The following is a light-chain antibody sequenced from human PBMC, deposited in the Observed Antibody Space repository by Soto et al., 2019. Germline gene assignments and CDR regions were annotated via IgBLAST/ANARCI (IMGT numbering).Light chain of an antibody. Sequence: DIQMTQSPSTLSASVGDRVTITCRASQSISSWLAWYQQKSGRAPKLLIYDASKLESGVPSRFSGSGSGTEFTLTISNLQPDDFATYYCQQCDSYPLTFGGGTKVEIK. J-gene: IGKJ4*01. V-gene: IGKV1-5*01. CDR3: QQCDSYPLT. CDR2: DAS. CDR1: QSISSW.